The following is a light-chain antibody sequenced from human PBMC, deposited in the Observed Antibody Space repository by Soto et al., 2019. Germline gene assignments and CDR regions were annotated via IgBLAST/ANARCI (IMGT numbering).Light chain of an antibody. V-gene: IGLV2-8*01. Sequence: QSALTQPPSASGSRGQSVTISCTGTSSDVGGYNYVSWYQQHPGKAPKLMIYEVSKRPSGVSDRFSGSKSGNTASLTVSGLQPEDEADYYCSSYAGSNNLGVFGGGTEATVL. CDR3: SSYAGSNNLGV. CDR2: EVS. J-gene: IGLJ3*02. CDR1: SSDVGGYNY.